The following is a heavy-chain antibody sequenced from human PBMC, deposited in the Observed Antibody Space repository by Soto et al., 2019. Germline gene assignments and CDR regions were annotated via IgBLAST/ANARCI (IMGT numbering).Heavy chain of an antibody. Sequence: EVQLLESGGRLVQPGGSLRLSCAASGFTFSTYAMSWVRQAPGKGLEWVSAISGSGGSTYYADSVKGRFTISRDNSKNTLYLQMNSLRAGDTAGYYCAKDLGELALDYWGQGTLVTVSS. CDR2: ISGSGGST. CDR1: GFTFSTYA. CDR3: AKDLGELALDY. D-gene: IGHD3-10*01. V-gene: IGHV3-23*01. J-gene: IGHJ4*02.